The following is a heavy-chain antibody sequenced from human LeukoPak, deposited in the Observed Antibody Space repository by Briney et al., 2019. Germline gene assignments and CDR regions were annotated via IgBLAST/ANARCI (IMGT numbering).Heavy chain of an antibody. CDR1: GFTFSRYW. V-gene: IGHV3-66*01. D-gene: IGHD2-8*01. J-gene: IGHJ5*02. CDR2: IYSGGST. CDR3: ARDSSLRGNWFDP. Sequence: GGSLRLSCAASGFTFSRYWVHWVRQAPGKGLEWVSVIYSGGSTYYADSVKGRFTISRDNSKNTLYLQMNSLRAEDTAVYYCARDSSLRGNWFDPWGQGTLVTVSS.